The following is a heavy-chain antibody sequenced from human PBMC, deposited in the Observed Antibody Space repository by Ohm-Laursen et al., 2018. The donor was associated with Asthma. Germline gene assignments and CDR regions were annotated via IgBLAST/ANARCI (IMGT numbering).Heavy chain of an antibody. J-gene: IGHJ3*02. Sequence: SETLSLTCAISGDSVSTNSAAWNWIRQSPSRGLEWLGRTYYRSQWYSDYAVSVKSRISINPDTSKNQFSLQLNSVTPEDTAVYYCARAHWDLDAFDIWGQGTMVTVSS. CDR1: GDSVSTNSAA. V-gene: IGHV6-1*01. CDR3: ARAHWDLDAFDI. D-gene: IGHD7-27*01. CDR2: TYYRSQWYS.